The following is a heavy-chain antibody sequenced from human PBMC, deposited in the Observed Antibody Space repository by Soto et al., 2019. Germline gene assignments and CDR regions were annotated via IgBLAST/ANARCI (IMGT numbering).Heavy chain of an antibody. D-gene: IGHD3-10*01. Sequence: QVQLQESGPGLVKPSGTLSLTCAVSGGSISSSNWWSWVRQPPGKGLEWIGEIYHSGSTNYNPSLNSRVTVSVDRSTNQFYLKLSPVTAADTAVYYCARVTGHYFYGMDVWGQGTTVTVSS. CDR1: GGSISSSNW. V-gene: IGHV4-4*02. J-gene: IGHJ6*02. CDR2: IYHSGST. CDR3: ARVTGHYFYGMDV.